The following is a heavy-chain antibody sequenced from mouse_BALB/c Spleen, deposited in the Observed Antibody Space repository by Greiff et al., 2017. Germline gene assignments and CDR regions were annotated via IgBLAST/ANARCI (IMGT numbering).Heavy chain of an antibody. CDR1: GYAFTNYL. CDR3: ARDDDASYFVY. CDR2: INPGSGGT. Sequence: QVQLQQSGAELVRPGTSVKVSCKASGYAFTNYLIEWVKQRPGQGLEWIGVINPGSGGTNYNEKFKGKATLTADKSSSTAYMQLSSLTSDDSAVYLCARDDDASYFVYWGQGTTLTVSS. V-gene: IGHV1-54*01. J-gene: IGHJ2*01. D-gene: IGHD2-12*01.